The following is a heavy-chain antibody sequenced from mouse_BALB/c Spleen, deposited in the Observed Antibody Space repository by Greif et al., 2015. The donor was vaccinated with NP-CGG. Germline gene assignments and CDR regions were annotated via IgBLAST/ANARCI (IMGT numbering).Heavy chain of an antibody. CDR2: IYPGDGDT. CDR1: GYAFSSSW. D-gene: IGHD2-1*01. V-gene: IGHV1-82*01. Sequence: QVQLRESGPELVKPGASVKISCKASGYAFSSSWMNWVKQRPGQGLEWIGRIYPGDGDTNYNGKFKGKATLTADKSSSTAYMQLSSLTSVDSAVYFCARGDLLWYFDYWGQGTTLTVSS. CDR3: ARGDLLWYFDY. J-gene: IGHJ2*01.